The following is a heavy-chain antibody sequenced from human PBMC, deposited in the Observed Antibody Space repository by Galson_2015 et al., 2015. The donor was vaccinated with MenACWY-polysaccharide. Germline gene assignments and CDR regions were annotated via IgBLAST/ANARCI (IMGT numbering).Heavy chain of an antibody. J-gene: IGHJ6*02. V-gene: IGHV3-7*01. CDR2: IKKDGSEK. Sequence: SLRLSCAASGFTFSSYWMTWVRQAPGKGLEWVANIKKDGSEKYYVDFVKGRFTISRDNSKNSLYLQMHSLRAEGTAVYSCARGHYGMDVWGQGTTVTVSS. CDR1: GFTFSSYW. CDR3: ARGHYGMDV.